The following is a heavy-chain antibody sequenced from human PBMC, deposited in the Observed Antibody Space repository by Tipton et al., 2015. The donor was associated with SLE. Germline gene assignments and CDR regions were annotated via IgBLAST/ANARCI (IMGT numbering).Heavy chain of an antibody. CDR3: ARDLSGSPGDF. Sequence: TLSLTCTVSGGSISSSSYYWGWIRQPPGKGLEWIGKIYHSGSTNYNPSLKSRFTISVDKSKNQFSPKLSSVTAADTAVYYCARDLSGSPGDFWGQGTLVTVSS. V-gene: IGHV4-39*07. D-gene: IGHD2-15*01. CDR1: GGSISSSSYY. CDR2: IYHSGST. J-gene: IGHJ4*02.